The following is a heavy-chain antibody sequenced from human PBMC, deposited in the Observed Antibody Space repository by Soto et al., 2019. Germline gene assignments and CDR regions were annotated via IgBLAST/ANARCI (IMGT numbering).Heavy chain of an antibody. Sequence: GESLKICCRGSGYDFNTNWFGLVRQLPGRGLEWVGIMYPGDSDTRYNPSLQGHVTLSVDVTVSTAFLQWRSLETSDTGMYFCARLPRDCNKTSCYYADHWGQGTQVTVSS. D-gene: IGHD3-3*01. CDR2: MYPGDSDT. CDR3: ARLPRDCNKTSCYYADH. J-gene: IGHJ4*02. CDR1: GYDFNTNW. V-gene: IGHV5-51*01.